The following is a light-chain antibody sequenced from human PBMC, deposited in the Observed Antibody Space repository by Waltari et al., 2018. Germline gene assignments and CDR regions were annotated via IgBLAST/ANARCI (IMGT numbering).Light chain of an antibody. J-gene: IGKJ2*01. CDR3: QQGNSFPYT. CDR1: QGISNS. V-gene: IGKV1-16*01. CDR2: GAS. Sequence: DIQMTQSPSSLSASVGDRVTITCRAGQGISNSLAWFQQKPGKAPKSLIYGASRLESGVPPRFSGSGSGTDFILAISSLQPEDCGTFYCQQGNSFPYTFGQGTKLEI.